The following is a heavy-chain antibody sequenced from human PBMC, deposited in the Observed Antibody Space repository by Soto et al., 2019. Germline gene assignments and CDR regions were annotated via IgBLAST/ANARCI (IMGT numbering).Heavy chain of an antibody. CDR3: AKASGGGLQFLGDYHVYYGMDV. Sequence: GGSLRLSCAASGFTFSSYAMNWVRQAPGKGLEWVSAISGSGDSRYYADSLKGRLTISRDNSRETLDLQMNSVRAEDTAVEYCAKASGGGLQFLGDYHVYYGMDVWGQGTTVTVSS. D-gene: IGHD5-12*01. CDR1: GFTFSSYA. V-gene: IGHV3-23*01. CDR2: ISGSGDSR. J-gene: IGHJ6*02.